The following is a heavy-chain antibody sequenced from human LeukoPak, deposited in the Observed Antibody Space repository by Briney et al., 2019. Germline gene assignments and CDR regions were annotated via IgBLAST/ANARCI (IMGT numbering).Heavy chain of an antibody. J-gene: IGHJ5*02. V-gene: IGHV4-34*01. CDR1: GASFSGYY. D-gene: IGHD6-6*01. Sequence: SETLSLTCAVYGASFSGYYWSWIRQPPGKGLEWIGEINHSGSTNYNSSLKSRVTISVDTSKNQFSLKLSSVTAADTAVYYCARKANSSSSGPNWFDPWGQGTLVTVSS. CDR3: ARKANSSSSGPNWFDP. CDR2: INHSGST.